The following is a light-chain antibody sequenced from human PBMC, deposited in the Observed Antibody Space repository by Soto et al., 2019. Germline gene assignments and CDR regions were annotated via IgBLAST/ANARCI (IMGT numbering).Light chain of an antibody. CDR3: SSYTSSSTLYV. CDR1: SSDVGGYNY. Sequence: QSALTQPASVSGSPGQSITISCTGTSSDVGGYNYVSWYQQHPGKAPKLMIYDVSNRPSGVSNRFSGSKSGNTATLTISGPQAEDEADYDCSSYTSSSTLYVFGTGTKVTVL. CDR2: DVS. V-gene: IGLV2-14*01. J-gene: IGLJ1*01.